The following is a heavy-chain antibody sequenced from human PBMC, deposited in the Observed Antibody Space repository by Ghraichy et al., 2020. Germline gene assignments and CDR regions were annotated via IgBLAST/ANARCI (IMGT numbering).Heavy chain of an antibody. V-gene: IGHV4-39*01. CDR3: ARHINNFAFNYDAFDV. CDR2: VFYSGST. D-gene: IGHD1-20*01. Sequence: SETLSLTCTASGDSIGMNTYYWGWIRQPPGKGLESIGSVFYSGSTFYNPSLKSRITISVDTSRNQFSLKMTSVTAADTAFYYCARHINNFAFNYDAFDVWGQGTMVTVSP. CDR1: GDSIGMNTYY. J-gene: IGHJ3*01.